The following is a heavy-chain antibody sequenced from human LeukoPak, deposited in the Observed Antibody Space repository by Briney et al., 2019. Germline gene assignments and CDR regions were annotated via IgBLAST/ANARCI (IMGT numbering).Heavy chain of an antibody. CDR2: IYTSDST. D-gene: IGHD4-23*01. CDR3: ANGGTSHFDF. CDR1: GFSVSDSY. J-gene: IGHJ4*02. V-gene: IGHV3-53*01. Sequence: GGSLRLFCAASGFSVSDSYMSWVRQAPGKGLEWVSVIYTSDSTYYAASVKGRFTISRDNSKNTLYLQMNNVRAEDTAIYYCANGGTSHFDFWGQGTLVAVST.